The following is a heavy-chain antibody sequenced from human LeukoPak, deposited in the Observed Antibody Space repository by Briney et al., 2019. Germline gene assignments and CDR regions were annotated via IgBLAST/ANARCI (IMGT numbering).Heavy chain of an antibody. CDR1: GGSFSGYY. V-gene: IGHV4-34*01. Sequence: SETLSLTCAVYGGSFSGYYWSWIRQPPGKGLEWIGETNHSGSTDYNPSLKSRVTISVDTSKSQFSLKLSSVTAADTAVYYCARGGGERGYYFDYWGQGTLVTVSS. D-gene: IGHD3-16*01. CDR2: TNHSGST. CDR3: ARGGGERGYYFDY. J-gene: IGHJ4*02.